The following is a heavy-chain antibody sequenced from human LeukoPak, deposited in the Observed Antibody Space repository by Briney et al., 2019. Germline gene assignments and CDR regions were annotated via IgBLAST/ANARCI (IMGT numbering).Heavy chain of an antibody. CDR3: ARGSIAARPTPYYFDY. V-gene: IGHV3-30*02. Sequence: GGSLRLSCAASGFTFSTYGMHWVRQAPGKGLEWVAFIQFDGSEEFYADSVKGRFSISRDNSKNTLYLQMNSLRAEDTSVYYCARGSIAARPTPYYFDYWGQGTLVTVSS. J-gene: IGHJ4*02. CDR2: IQFDGSEE. CDR1: GFTFSTYG. D-gene: IGHD6-6*01.